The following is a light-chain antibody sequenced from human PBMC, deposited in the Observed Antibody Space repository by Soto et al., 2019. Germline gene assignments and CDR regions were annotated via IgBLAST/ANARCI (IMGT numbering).Light chain of an antibody. V-gene: IGKV3-20*01. CDR2: GAS. CDR3: QQYGSSPLT. Sequence: EIVLTQSPGTLSLSPGERATLSCRASQSVGSNFLAWYQQIPGQAPRLLIYGASNRATGIPDRFSGSGSGTDFTLTNSRLEHEDFAVYCCQQYGSSPLTFGEGTKVEIK. CDR1: QSVGSNF. J-gene: IGKJ4*02.